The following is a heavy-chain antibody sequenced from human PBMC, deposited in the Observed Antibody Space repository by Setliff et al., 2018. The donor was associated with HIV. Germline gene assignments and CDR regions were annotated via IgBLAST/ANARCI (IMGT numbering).Heavy chain of an antibody. Sequence: KTSETLSLTCAVYGGSFSDYYWTWIRQSPGKGLEWIGEINHRGSTNYNPSLKSRVTVSVDTSKNQFSLKLGSVTAAGTAVYYCARESPSSSWFYFDFWGQGTLVTVSS. D-gene: IGHD6-13*01. CDR3: ARESPSSSWFYFDF. CDR1: GGSFSDYY. J-gene: IGHJ4*02. V-gene: IGHV4-34*01. CDR2: INHRGST.